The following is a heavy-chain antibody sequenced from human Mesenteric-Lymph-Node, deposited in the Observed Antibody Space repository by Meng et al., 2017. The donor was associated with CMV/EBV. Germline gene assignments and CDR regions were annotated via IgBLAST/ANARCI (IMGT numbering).Heavy chain of an antibody. Sequence: GESLKISCAASGFTFSSYSMNWVRQAPGKGLEWVSSISSSSYIYYADSVKGRFTISRDNAKNSLYLQMNSLRAEDTAVYYCARDLNLYGSGSYCYWGQGTLVTVSS. CDR3: ARDLNLYGSGSYCY. CDR1: GFTFSSYS. D-gene: IGHD3-10*01. V-gene: IGHV3-21*01. CDR2: ISSSSYI. J-gene: IGHJ4*02.